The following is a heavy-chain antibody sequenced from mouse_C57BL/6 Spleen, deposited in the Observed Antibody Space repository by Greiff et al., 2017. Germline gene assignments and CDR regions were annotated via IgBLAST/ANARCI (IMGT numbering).Heavy chain of an antibody. Sequence: QVQLQQSGAELVRPGASVTLSCKASGYTFTDYEMHWVKQTPVHGLEWIGAIDPETGGTAYNQKFKGKAILTADKSSRAAYMELRSLTSEDAAVYYGTNEEGFAYWGQGTLVTVSA. CDR2: IDPETGGT. CDR1: GYTFTDYE. J-gene: IGHJ3*01. CDR3: TNEEGFAY. V-gene: IGHV1-15*01.